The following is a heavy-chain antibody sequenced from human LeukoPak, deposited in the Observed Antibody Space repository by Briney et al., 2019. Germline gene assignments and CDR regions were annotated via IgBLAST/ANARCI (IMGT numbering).Heavy chain of an antibody. CDR1: GFTFSSYA. J-gene: IGHJ4*02. V-gene: IGHV3-23*01. CDR2: ISGSGGST. D-gene: IGHD2-2*01. Sequence: GGSLRLSCAASGFTFSSYAMSWVRQAPGKGLEWVSAISGSGGSTYYADPVKGRFTISRDNSKNTLYLQTNSLRAEDTAVYYCAKVRRTVVVPAASDYWGQGTLVTVSS. CDR3: AKVRRTVVVPAASDY.